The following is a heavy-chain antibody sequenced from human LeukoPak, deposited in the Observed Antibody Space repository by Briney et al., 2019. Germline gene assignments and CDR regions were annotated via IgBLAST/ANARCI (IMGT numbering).Heavy chain of an antibody. CDR1: GYTFTGYY. CDR2: INPNSGGT. Sequence: ASVKVSCKASGYTFTGYYMHWVRQAPGQGLEWMGWINPNSGGTNYAQKFQGRVTMTRDTSICTAYMELSRLRSDDTVVYYCARDWTGYSYGYWFDPWGQGTLVTVSS. D-gene: IGHD5-18*01. J-gene: IGHJ5*02. CDR3: ARDWTGYSYGYWFDP. V-gene: IGHV1-2*02.